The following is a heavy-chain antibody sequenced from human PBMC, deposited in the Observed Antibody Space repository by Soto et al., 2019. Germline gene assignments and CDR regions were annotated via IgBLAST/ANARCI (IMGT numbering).Heavy chain of an antibody. CDR3: ARAYDGYFDY. CDR2: INGGTGDT. Sequence: QVQLVQSGAEVKKPGASVKVSCKASGYSFTKHAMHWVRQARGQRPEWMGWINGGTGDTGSSQKFQGRVTITRDTSASTAYMDLSSLRSEDTAVYYCARAYDGYFDYWGQGTLVTVFS. J-gene: IGHJ4*02. D-gene: IGHD5-12*01. CDR1: GYSFTKHA. V-gene: IGHV1-3*01.